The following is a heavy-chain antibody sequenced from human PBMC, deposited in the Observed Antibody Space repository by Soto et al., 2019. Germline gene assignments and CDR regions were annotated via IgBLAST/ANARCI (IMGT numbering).Heavy chain of an antibody. V-gene: IGHV3-23*01. CDR3: AKVGSGYDSYYGMDV. D-gene: IGHD5-12*01. J-gene: IGHJ6*02. CDR2: ISGSGGGT. Sequence: GGSLRLSCAASGFTFSSYAMSWVRQAPGKGLEWVSAISGSGGGTYYADSVKGRFTISRDNSKNTLYLQMNSLRAEDTAVYYCAKVGSGYDSYYGMDVWGQGTTVTVSS. CDR1: GFTFSSYA.